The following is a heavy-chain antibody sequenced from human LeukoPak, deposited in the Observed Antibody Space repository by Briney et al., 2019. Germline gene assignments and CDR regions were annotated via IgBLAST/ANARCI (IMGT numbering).Heavy chain of an antibody. D-gene: IGHD6-19*01. V-gene: IGHV3-7*01. Sequence: GGSLRLSCAASGFTFSSYWMSWVRQAPGKGLEWVANIKQDGSEKYYVDSVKGRFTISRDNAKNSLYLQMNSLRAEDTAVYYCAREKAVAGAYYYGMDVWGKGTTVTVSS. J-gene: IGHJ6*04. CDR2: IKQDGSEK. CDR1: GFTFSSYW. CDR3: AREKAVAGAYYYGMDV.